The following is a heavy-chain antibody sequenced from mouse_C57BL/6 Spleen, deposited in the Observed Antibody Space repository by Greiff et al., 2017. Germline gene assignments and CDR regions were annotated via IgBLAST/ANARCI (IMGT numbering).Heavy chain of an antibody. D-gene: IGHD2-5*01. CDR3: AKSNYAYYYAMDY. J-gene: IGHJ4*01. CDR2: INPNNGGT. CDR1: GYTFTDYN. Sequence: VQLQQSGPELVKPGASVKMSCKASGYTFTDYNMHWVKQSHGKSLEWIGYINPNNGGTSYNQKFKGKATLTVNKSSSTAYMELRSLTSEDSAVYYCAKSNYAYYYAMDYWGQGTSVTVSS. V-gene: IGHV1-22*01.